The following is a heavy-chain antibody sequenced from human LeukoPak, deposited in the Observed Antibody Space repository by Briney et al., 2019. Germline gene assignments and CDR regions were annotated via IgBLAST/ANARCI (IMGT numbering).Heavy chain of an antibody. CDR1: GYSFTSHD. D-gene: IGHD6-13*01. CDR3: ASALKRGSAGTLIDH. V-gene: IGHV1-8*01. J-gene: IGHJ4*02. Sequence: GXSVKVSCKASGYSFTSHDINWVRQAPGQGLEWMGWMNPNSGNTGYAQKFQDRVTMTRNTSITTAYLELSSLGSEDTAMYYCASALKRGSAGTLIDHWGQGTLVTVSS. CDR2: MNPNSGNT.